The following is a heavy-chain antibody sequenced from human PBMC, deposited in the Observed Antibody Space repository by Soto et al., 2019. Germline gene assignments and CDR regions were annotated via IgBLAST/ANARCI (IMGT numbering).Heavy chain of an antibody. Sequence: EVQLLESGGGLVQPGGSLRLSCAASGFSFSNYAMNWVRQAPGKGLEWVSTISGDGSRTYYADSVKGRFTISRDSSKNTLFLHMNSLRAEDTAVYYCEKHTDSGKWFDPWGQGAQVIVSS. CDR2: ISGDGSRT. CDR1: GFSFSNYA. D-gene: IGHD2-2*02. CDR3: EKHTDSGKWFDP. V-gene: IGHV3-23*01. J-gene: IGHJ5*02.